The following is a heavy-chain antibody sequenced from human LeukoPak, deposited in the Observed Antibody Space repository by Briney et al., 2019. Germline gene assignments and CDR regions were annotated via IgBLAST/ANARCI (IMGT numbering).Heavy chain of an antibody. CDR1: GFTFSSYA. D-gene: IGHD2-2*01. CDR3: ARDGVVPAARSERRRSGVYYYYGMDV. Sequence: AGGSLRLSCAASGFTFSSYAMHSVRQAPGKGLEWVAVISYDGSNKYYADSVKGRFTISRDNSKNTLYLQMNSLRAEDTAVYYCARDGVVPAARSERRRSGVYYYYGMDVWGQGTLVTVSS. J-gene: IGHJ6*02. CDR2: ISYDGSNK. V-gene: IGHV3-30*04.